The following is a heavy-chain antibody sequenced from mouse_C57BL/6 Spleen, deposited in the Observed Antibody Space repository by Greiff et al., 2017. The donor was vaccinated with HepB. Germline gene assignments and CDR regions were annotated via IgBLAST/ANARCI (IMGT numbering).Heavy chain of an antibody. CDR3: ARSPSAMDY. CDR1: GYTFTDYE. V-gene: IGHV1-15*01. J-gene: IGHJ4*01. CDR2: IDPETGGT. Sequence: VQLQQSGAELVRPGASVTLSCKASGYTFTDYEMHWVKQTPVHGLEWIGAIDPETGGTAYNQKFKGKAILTVDKSSSTAYMQLSSLTSEDSAVYYCARSPSAMDYWGQGTSVTVSS.